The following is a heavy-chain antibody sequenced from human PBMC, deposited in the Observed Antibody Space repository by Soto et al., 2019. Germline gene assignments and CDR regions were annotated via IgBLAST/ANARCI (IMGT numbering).Heavy chain of an antibody. V-gene: IGHV1-2*02. D-gene: IGHD2-21*02. CDR1: GYTFTGYY. Sequence: ASVKDSCKASGYTFTGYYMHWVRQAPGQGLEWMGWINPNSGGTNYAQKFQGRVTMTRDTSISAAYMELSRLRSDDTAVYYCARDLGGDSSNLTLYFDYWGQGTLVTVSS. J-gene: IGHJ4*02. CDR2: INPNSGGT. CDR3: ARDLGGDSSNLTLYFDY.